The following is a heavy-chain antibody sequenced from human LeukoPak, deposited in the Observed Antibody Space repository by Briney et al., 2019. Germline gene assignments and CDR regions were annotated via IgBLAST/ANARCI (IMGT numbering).Heavy chain of an antibody. V-gene: IGHV3-23*01. CDR3: ANDKKGYYDSSGYKVLDY. J-gene: IGHJ4*02. Sequence: GGSLRLSCAVSGFTFSNTYAMSWVRQAPGKGLEWVSAISASGDATYYADSVKGRFTISRDISKNTLYLQMNSLRAEDTAVYYCANDKKGYYDSSGYKVLDYWGQGTLVTVSS. CDR2: ISASGDAT. CDR1: GFTFSNTYA. D-gene: IGHD3-22*01.